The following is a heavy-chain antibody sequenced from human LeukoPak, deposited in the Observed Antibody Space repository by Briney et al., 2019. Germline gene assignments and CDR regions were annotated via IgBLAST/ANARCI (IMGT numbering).Heavy chain of an antibody. J-gene: IGHJ4*02. Sequence: PGGSLRLFCAASGFTFSSYSMNWVCQAPGKGLEWVSYISSSSSTIYYADSVKGRFTISRDNAKNSLYLQMNSLRAEDTAVYYCASGRAAVDYWGQGTLVTVSS. CDR2: ISSSSSTI. V-gene: IGHV3-48*01. CDR1: GFTFSSYS. CDR3: ASGRAAVDY. D-gene: IGHD1-1*01.